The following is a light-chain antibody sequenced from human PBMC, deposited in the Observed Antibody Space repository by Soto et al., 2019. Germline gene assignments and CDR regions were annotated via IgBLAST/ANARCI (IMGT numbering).Light chain of an antibody. CDR3: SSYTSSSSYV. J-gene: IGLJ1*01. V-gene: IGLV2-14*01. CDR1: SRVVGGYNS. CDR2: DVS. Sequence: QSVLTQPASVSGSPGQSITLFCTGTSRVVGGYNSVSWYQQHPGKAPKLMIHDVSNRPSGVSNRFSGSKSGNTASLTISGLQAEDEADYYCSSYTSSSSYVFGTGTKVTVL.